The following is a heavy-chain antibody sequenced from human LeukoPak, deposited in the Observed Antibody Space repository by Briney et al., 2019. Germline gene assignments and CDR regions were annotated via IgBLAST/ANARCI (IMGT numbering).Heavy chain of an antibody. V-gene: IGHV4-61*02. CDR2: IQTSGST. CDR1: GGSISSGNYY. J-gene: IGHJ2*01. D-gene: IGHD4-17*01. Sequence: SETLSLTCTVSGGSISSGNYYWSWIRQPAGKGLEWIGRIQTSGSTNYNPSLKSRVTISVDTSKNQFSLKLSSVTAADTAVYYCARIHDYGYWYFDLWGRGTLVTVSS. CDR3: ARIHDYGYWYFDL.